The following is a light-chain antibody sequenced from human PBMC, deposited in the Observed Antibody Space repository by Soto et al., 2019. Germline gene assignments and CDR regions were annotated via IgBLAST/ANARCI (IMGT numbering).Light chain of an antibody. V-gene: IGKV1-9*01. CDR1: QGLSSD. Sequence: DIQLTQSPSFLSASVGDRVTITCRASQGLSSDLAWYQQKPGKAPKLLIYAASTLQSGVPSRFSGSGSGTEFPLTISRLQPEDFATYSCQPLNSYPITFGQGTRLEIK. CDR2: AAS. J-gene: IGKJ5*01. CDR3: QPLNSYPIT.